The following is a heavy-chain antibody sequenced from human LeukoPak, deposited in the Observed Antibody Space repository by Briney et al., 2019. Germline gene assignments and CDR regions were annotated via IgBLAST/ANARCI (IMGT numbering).Heavy chain of an antibody. V-gene: IGHV3-30*18. CDR1: GFTFSSYG. J-gene: IGHJ4*02. Sequence: AGGSLRLSCAASGFTFSSYGMHWVRQAPGKGLEWVAVISYDGSNKYYADSVRGRFTISRDNSKNTLYLQMNSLRAEDTALYYCANCINGVAGLGYWGQGTLVTVSS. D-gene: IGHD6-19*01. CDR3: ANCINGVAGLGY. CDR2: ISYDGSNK.